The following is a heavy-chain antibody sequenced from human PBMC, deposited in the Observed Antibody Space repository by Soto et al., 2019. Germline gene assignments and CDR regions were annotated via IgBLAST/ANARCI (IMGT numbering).Heavy chain of an antibody. CDR2: ISATGGGT. CDR1: GFKFSNYA. Sequence: LRLSCAASGFKFSNYAMSWVRQAPGKGLEWVSLISATGGGTYYADSVKGRFTISRDNSHNTLYLQVHSLTAEDTAVYYCAKDRRAGGNSAFYFYFWGQGAQVTSPQ. V-gene: IGHV3-23*01. CDR3: AKDRRAGGNSAFYFYF. D-gene: IGHD3-16*01. J-gene: IGHJ4*02.